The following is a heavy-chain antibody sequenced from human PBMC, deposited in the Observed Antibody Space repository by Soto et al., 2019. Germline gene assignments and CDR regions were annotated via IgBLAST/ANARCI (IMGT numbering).Heavy chain of an antibody. Sequence: TSETLSLTCTVSGGTISGYYWSWIRQHPGKGLEWIGYIYYSGSTYYNPSLKSRVTISVDTSKNQFSLKLSSVTTADTAVYYCARAPIEWGQGTLVTVSS. J-gene: IGHJ4*01. V-gene: IGHV4-31*03. D-gene: IGHD1-26*01. CDR1: GGTISGYY. CDR3: ARAPIE. CDR2: IYYSGST.